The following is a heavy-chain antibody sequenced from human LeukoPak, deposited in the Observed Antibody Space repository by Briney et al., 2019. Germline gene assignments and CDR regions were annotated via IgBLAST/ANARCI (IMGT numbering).Heavy chain of an antibody. Sequence: PGGSLRLSCAASGFTFNNYWMTWVRQAAGKGLEWVSSISSSSSYIYYADSVKGRFTISRDNAKNSLYLQMNSLRAEDTAVYYCARVGRQFCSGGSCYTLDYWGQGTLVTVSS. J-gene: IGHJ4*02. D-gene: IGHD2-15*01. CDR1: GFTFNNYW. V-gene: IGHV3-21*01. CDR2: ISSSSSYI. CDR3: ARVGRQFCSGGSCYTLDY.